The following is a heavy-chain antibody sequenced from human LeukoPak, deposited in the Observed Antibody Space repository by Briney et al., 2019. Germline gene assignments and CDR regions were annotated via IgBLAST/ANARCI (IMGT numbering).Heavy chain of an antibody. D-gene: IGHD5-12*01. J-gene: IGHJ3*02. CDR1: GYTFTSYD. V-gene: IGHV1-8*03. CDR2: MNPNSGNT. Sequence: ASVEVSCKASGYTFTSYDINWVRQATGQGLEWMGWMNPNSGNTGYAQKFQGRVTITRNTSISTAYMELSSLRSEDTAVYYCARSRRLGRAERLNAFDIWGQGTMVTVSS. CDR3: ARSRRLGRAERLNAFDI.